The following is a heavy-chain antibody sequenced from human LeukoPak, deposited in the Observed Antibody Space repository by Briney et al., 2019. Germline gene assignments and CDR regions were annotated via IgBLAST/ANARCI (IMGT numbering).Heavy chain of an antibody. V-gene: IGHV3-53*01. Sequence: PGGSLRLSCAASGFTVSSNYMTWVRQAPGKGLEWVSVIYSGGGTYYADSVKGRFTISRDNSKNTLYLQMNSLRAEDTAVYYCARDGPLLSGGSSTNWGQGTLVTVSS. CDR3: ARDGPLLSGGSSTN. D-gene: IGHD2-2*01. CDR1: GFTVSSNY. CDR2: IYSGGGT. J-gene: IGHJ4*02.